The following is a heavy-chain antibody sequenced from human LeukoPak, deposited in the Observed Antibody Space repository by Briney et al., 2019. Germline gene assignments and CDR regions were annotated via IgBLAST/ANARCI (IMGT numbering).Heavy chain of an antibody. CDR2: IYYSGST. J-gene: IGHJ4*02. V-gene: IGHV4-59*01. CDR1: GGSISSYY. Sequence: PSETLSLTCTVSGGSISSYYWSWIRQPPGKGLEWIGYIYYSGSTNYNPSLKSRVTISVDTSKNQFSLKLSSVTAADTAVYYCARGIQLWQLGYWGQGTLVTVSS. CDR3: ARGIQLWQLGY. D-gene: IGHD5-18*01.